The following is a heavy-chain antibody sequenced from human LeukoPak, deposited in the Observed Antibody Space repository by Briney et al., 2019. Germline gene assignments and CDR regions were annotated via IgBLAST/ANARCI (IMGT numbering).Heavy chain of an antibody. V-gene: IGHV4-59*01. Sequence: SETLSLTCTVSGGSISTYSWIWIRQPPGKGLEWIGNIYYSGSTNYNPSLKSRVTISIDTSKNQFSLKVSSLTAADTAVYDCAIAQSGGWPHMFLPCGQETLAPVPS. D-gene: IGHD3-10*02. CDR2: IYYSGST. CDR3: AIAQSGGWPHMFLP. J-gene: IGHJ5*02. CDR1: GGSISTYS.